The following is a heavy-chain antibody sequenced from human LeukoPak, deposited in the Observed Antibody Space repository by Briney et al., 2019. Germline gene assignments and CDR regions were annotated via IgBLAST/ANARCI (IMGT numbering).Heavy chain of an antibody. D-gene: IGHD2-2*01. CDR1: GGTFSSYA. CDR3: ARVVGCSSTSCYVWFDP. Sequence: ASVKVSWTASGGTFSSYAISWVRQAPGQGLEWMGGIIPIFGTANYAQKFQGRVTITADESTSTAYMELSSLRSEDTAVYYCARVVGCSSTSCYVWFDPWGQGTLVTVSS. V-gene: IGHV1-69*01. CDR2: IIPIFGTA. J-gene: IGHJ5*02.